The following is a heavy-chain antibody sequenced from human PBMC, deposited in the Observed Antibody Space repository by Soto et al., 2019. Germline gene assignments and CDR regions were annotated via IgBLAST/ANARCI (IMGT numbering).Heavy chain of an antibody. CDR2: INPNSGGT. CDR1: GYTFTGYY. V-gene: IGHV1-2*02. CDR3: ARDKGLGDYDFWSGYWTASLGMDV. Sequence: ASVKVSCKASGYTFTGYYMHWVRQAPGQGLEWMGWINPNSGGTNYAQKFQGRVTMTRDTSISTAYMELSRLRSEDTAVYYCARDKGLGDYDFWSGYWTASLGMDVWGQGTTVTVSS. J-gene: IGHJ6*02. D-gene: IGHD3-3*01.